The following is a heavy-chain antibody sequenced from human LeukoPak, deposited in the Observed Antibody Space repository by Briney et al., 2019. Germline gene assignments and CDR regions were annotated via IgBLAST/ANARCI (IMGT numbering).Heavy chain of an antibody. D-gene: IGHD3-10*01. CDR1: GFTISSYG. Sequence: GGSLRLSCAASGFTISSYGMSWVRQAPGKGLEWVSSISGGTTYYADSVKGRFTISRDNYKNIVSLQMNSLRAEDTAVYYCAKSVYGSGNYWAQGTLVTVSS. V-gene: IGHV3-23*01. CDR2: ISGGTT. CDR3: AKSVYGSGNY. J-gene: IGHJ4*02.